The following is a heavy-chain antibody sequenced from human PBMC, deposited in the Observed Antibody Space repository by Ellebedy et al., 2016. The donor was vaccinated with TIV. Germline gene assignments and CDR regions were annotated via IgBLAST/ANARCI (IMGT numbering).Heavy chain of an antibody. V-gene: IGHV1-24*01. CDR3: ATVGYCSSTSCNPGGFDP. D-gene: IGHD2-2*03. Sequence: AASVKVSCKVSGYTLTELSMHWVRQAPGKGLEWMGGFDPEDGEAIYAQKFQGRVTMTEDTSTDTAYMELSSLRSEDTAVYYWATVGYCSSTSCNPGGFDPWGQGTLVTVSS. CDR2: FDPEDGEA. J-gene: IGHJ5*02. CDR1: GYTLTELS.